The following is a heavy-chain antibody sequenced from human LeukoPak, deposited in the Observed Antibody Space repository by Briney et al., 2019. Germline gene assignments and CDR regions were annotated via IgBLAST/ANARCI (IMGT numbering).Heavy chain of an antibody. CDR1: GYSFTGYY. CDR3: ARRVFSGWGYYFDY. Sequence: ASVKVSCKASGYSFTGYYSGWVRQAPGQGLEWMGWINPKSGGTNYAQKFPGRVTMTRDTSISTAYMELSSLRSDDTAIYYCARRVFSGWGYYFDYWGQGTLVTVSS. J-gene: IGHJ4*02. CDR2: INPKSGGT. D-gene: IGHD6-19*01. V-gene: IGHV1-2*02.